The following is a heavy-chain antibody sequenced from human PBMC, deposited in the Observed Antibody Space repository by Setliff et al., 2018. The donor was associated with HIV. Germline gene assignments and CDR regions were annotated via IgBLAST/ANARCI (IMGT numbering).Heavy chain of an antibody. CDR3: ARQRVVATTKLDAFDI. J-gene: IGHJ3*02. D-gene: IGHD2-15*01. CDR2: IYPGDSDA. Sequence: GESLKISCKGSGYSFNTYWIGWVRQRPGKGLEWMGIIYPGDSDASYSPSFQGQITFSADKSVTTAYLQWSSLKAAETAMYYCARQRVVATTKLDAFDIWGQGAMVTVSS. V-gene: IGHV5-51*01. CDR1: GYSFNTYW.